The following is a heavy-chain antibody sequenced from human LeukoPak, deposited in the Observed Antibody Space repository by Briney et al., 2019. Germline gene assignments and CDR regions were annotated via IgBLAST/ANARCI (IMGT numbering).Heavy chain of an antibody. D-gene: IGHD5-24*01. Sequence: SQTLSLTCAISGASVSSNRASWTWIRQSPSKGLEWLGSIYYRSKWNNDYAVSLTSRLSTNPDTSKNQFSLQLNSVTPEDTAVYYSSRSDGASDFDYWGQGTLVTVSS. CDR1: GASVSSNRAS. J-gene: IGHJ4*02. CDR3: SRSDGASDFDY. V-gene: IGHV6-1*01. CDR2: IYYRSKWNN.